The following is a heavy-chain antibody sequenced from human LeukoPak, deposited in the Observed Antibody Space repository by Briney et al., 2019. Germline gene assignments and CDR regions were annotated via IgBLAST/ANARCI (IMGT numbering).Heavy chain of an antibody. J-gene: IGHJ5*02. V-gene: IGHV1-8*01. Sequence: ASVKVSCKASGYTFTSYDINWVRRATGQGLEWMGWMNPNSGNTGYAQKFQGRVTMTRNTSISTAYMELSSLRSEDTAVYYCARTLGDCSSTSCYWYNWFDPWGQGTLVTVSS. CDR2: MNPNSGNT. CDR1: GYTFTSYD. D-gene: IGHD2-2*01. CDR3: ARTLGDCSSTSCYWYNWFDP.